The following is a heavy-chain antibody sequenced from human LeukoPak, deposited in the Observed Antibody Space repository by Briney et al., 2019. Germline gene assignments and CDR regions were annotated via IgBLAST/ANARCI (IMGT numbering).Heavy chain of an antibody. CDR1: GGTFSSYA. Sequence: ASVKVSCKASGGTFSSYAISWVRQAPGQGLEWMGWISAYNGNTNYAQKLQGRVTMTTDTSTSTAYMELRSLRSDDTAVYYCARDCSSTSCYENWGQGTLVTVSS. J-gene: IGHJ4*02. CDR2: ISAYNGNT. D-gene: IGHD2-2*01. V-gene: IGHV1-18*01. CDR3: ARDCSSTSCYEN.